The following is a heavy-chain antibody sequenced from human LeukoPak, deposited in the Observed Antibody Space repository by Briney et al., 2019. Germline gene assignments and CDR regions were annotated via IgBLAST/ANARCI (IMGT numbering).Heavy chain of an antibody. CDR1: GFTFSHYG. V-gene: IGHV3-30*02. CDR3: ARDQYWGSEY. D-gene: IGHD3-16*01. CDR2: FRHDGSDV. J-gene: IGHJ4*02. Sequence: PGGSLRLSCVTSGFTFSHYGFHWVRRAPGKGLEWVAFFRHDGSDVSYAESVKGRFTISRDNSKNTVYLQVNSLRVDDTSVYYCARDQYWGSEYWGQGTQVIVSS.